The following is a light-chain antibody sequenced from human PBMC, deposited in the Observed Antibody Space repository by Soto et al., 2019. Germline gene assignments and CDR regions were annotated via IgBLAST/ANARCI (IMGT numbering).Light chain of an antibody. J-gene: IGLJ2*01. V-gene: IGLV2-14*01. Sequence: QSALTQPASVSGSPGQSITISCTGTISDIGGYNFISWYQHHPGKAPKLVIYDVNNRPSGISYRFSGSKSGNTASLPISGLQDEDEADYYCASYTRTTTLVFGGGTKLTVL. CDR2: DVN. CDR1: ISDIGGYNF. CDR3: ASYTRTTTLV.